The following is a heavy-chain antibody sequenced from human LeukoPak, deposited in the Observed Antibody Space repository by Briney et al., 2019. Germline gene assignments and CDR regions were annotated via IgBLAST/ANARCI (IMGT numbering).Heavy chain of an antibody. V-gene: IGHV3-33*01. CDR3: VPGGVIDFDY. CDR2: IWYDGSNK. J-gene: IGHJ4*02. CDR1: GFTFSSYG. D-gene: IGHD3-22*01. Sequence: PGGSLRLSCAASGFTFSSYGMHWVRQAPGKGLEWVAVIWYDGSNKYYADSVKGRFTISRDNSKNTLYLQMNSLRAEDTAVYYCVPGGVIDFDYWGQGTLVTVSS.